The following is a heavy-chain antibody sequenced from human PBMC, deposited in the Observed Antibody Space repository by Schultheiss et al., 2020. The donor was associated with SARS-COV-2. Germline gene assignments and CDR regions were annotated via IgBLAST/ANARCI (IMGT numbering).Heavy chain of an antibody. Sequence: GGSLRLSCAASGFTFSNAWMSWVRQAPGKGLEWVAVISYDGSNKYYADSVKGRFTISRDNSKNTLYLQMNSLRAEDTAVYYCARRRNYYYYMDVWGKGTTVTVSS. V-gene: IGHV3-30*03. J-gene: IGHJ6*03. CDR1: GFTFSNAW. CDR2: ISYDGSNK. CDR3: ARRRNYYYYMDV.